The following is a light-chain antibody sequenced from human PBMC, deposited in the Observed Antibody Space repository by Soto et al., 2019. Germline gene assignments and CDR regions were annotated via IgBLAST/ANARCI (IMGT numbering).Light chain of an antibody. CDR3: QQYGSSPPLT. CDR2: GAS. V-gene: IGKV3-20*01. Sequence: IMLTQSPGTLPLSPGERATLSCRASQSVSSSYLAWYQQKPGQAPRLLIYGASSRATGIPDRFSGSGSGTDVTLTISRLEPEDFAVYYCQQYGSSPPLTFGQGTRLEIK. CDR1: QSVSSSY. J-gene: IGKJ5*01.